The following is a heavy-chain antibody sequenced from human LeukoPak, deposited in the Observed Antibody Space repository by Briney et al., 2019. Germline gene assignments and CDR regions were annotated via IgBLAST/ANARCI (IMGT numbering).Heavy chain of an antibody. V-gene: IGHV4-59*01. CDR2: IYYSGST. CDR1: GGSISSYY. Sequence: PSETLSLTCTVSGGSISSYYWSWIRQPPGKGLEWIGYIYYSGSTNYNPSLKSRVTISVDTSKNQFSLKLSSVTAADTAVYYCARDSNTGRRPYYFDYWGQGTLVTVSS. J-gene: IGHJ4*02. CDR3: ARDSNTGRRPYYFDY. D-gene: IGHD6-6*01.